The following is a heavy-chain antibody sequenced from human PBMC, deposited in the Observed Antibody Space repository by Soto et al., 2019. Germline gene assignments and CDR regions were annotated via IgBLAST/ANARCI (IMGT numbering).Heavy chain of an antibody. D-gene: IGHD2-15*01. J-gene: IGHJ5*02. CDR1: GGSITSYH. Sequence: SETLSLTCTVSGGSITSYHWSWIRQSLGKGLEWIGNIYYSGSSNYNPSLESRVTISVDTSKNQFSLRLSSVTAADTAVYYCARDRSGGYNWFDPWGQGTLVTVSS. CDR3: ARDRSGGYNWFDP. CDR2: IYYSGSS. V-gene: IGHV4-59*12.